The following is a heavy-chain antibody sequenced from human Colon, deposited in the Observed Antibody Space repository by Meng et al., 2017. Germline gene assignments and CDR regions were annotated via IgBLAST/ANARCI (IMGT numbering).Heavy chain of an antibody. Sequence: EVQLLESGGGLVQPGGSLGLSGAAYGVTVGRYAMSWVRKAPGKGLEWVSAISDGGIDTFYEDSVKGRFTISRDNSRNALYLQVDSLRVEDTALYYCARRIEAVGIRCFDLWGRGTLVTVSS. D-gene: IGHD6-13*01. V-gene: IGHV3-23*01. CDR3: ARRIEAVGIRCFDL. CDR1: GVTVGRYA. J-gene: IGHJ2*01. CDR2: ISDGGIDT.